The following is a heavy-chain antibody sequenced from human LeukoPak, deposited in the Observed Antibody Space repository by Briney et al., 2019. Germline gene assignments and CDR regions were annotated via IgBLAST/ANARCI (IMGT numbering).Heavy chain of an antibody. CDR3: AREAYSSGWYDY. V-gene: IGHV4-4*02. CDR2: IYHSESN. J-gene: IGHJ4*02. CDR1: GCSISNSNW. Sequence: GTLSLSCAVSGCSISNSNWWGWVRQPPGKGREGIGKIYHSESNNYNPSVKSRVTISVDKSKNQFSLKLSSVTATDTSVYYCAREAYSSGWYDYQGQGTPVTVAS. D-gene: IGHD6-19*01.